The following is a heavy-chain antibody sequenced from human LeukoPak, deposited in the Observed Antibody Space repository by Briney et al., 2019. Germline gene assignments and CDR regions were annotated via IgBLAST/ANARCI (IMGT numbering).Heavy chain of an antibody. CDR3: ARETPQLGDAFDI. V-gene: IGHV3-33*01. CDR2: IWYDGSNK. Sequence: PGGSLRLSCAASGFTFSSYGMHWVRQAPGKGLEWVAVIWYDGSNKYYADSVEGRFTISRDNSENTLYLQMNSLRAEDTAVYYCARETPQLGDAFDIWGQGTLVTVSS. CDR1: GFTFSSYG. J-gene: IGHJ4*02. D-gene: IGHD3-10*01.